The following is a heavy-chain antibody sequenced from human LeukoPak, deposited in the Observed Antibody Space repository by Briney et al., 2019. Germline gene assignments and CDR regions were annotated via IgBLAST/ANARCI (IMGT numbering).Heavy chain of an antibody. CDR2: INPNSGGT. CDR1: GYTFTGYY. V-gene: IGHV1-2*04. J-gene: IGHJ6*02. CDR3: ARETDYKYGMDV. Sequence: ASVKVSCKDSGYTFTGYYMHWVRQAPGQGLEWMGWINPNSGGTNYAQKFQGWVTMTRDTSISTAYMELSRLRSDDTAVYYCARETDYKYGMDVWGQGTTVTVSS.